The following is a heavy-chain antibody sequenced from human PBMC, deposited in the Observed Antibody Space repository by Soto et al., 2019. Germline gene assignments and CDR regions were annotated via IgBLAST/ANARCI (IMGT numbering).Heavy chain of an antibody. V-gene: IGHV3-23*01. D-gene: IGHD3-3*01. Sequence: PGGSLRLSCAASGFTFSSYAMRWVRQAPGKGLEGVSALSGSGGSTYYADSVKCRFTISRVNSKNTLYLQMNSLRAEDTAVYYYANRLSYYAFWSLYIPYMDGWGKGIAVTASS. CDR1: GFTFSSYA. CDR3: ANRLSYYAFWSLYIPYMDG. CDR2: LSGSGGST. J-gene: IGHJ6*03.